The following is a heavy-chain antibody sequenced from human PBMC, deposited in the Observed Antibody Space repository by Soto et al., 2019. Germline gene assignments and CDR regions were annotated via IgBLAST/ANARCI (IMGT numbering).Heavy chain of an antibody. CDR3: VRQHSTSSDYYGLDV. V-gene: IGHV6-1*01. D-gene: IGHD6-6*01. Sequence: QVQLQQSGPGLVKPSQTLSLTCAISGDSVSSNTAAWNWIRQSPSRGLEWLGRTYYRSKWHYDYEPSVKSRIVLHPDTSQNQFSLQLNSVTPEDTTVYYCVRQHSTSSDYYGLDVWGPGTTVTVSS. J-gene: IGHJ6*02. CDR1: GDSVSSNTAA. CDR2: TYYRSKWHY.